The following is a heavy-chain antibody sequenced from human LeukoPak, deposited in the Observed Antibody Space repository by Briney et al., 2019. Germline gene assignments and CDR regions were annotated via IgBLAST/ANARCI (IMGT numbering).Heavy chain of an antibody. CDR2: IYYSGST. J-gene: IGHJ6*02. D-gene: IGHD4-17*01. CDR1: GGSISSGGYY. Sequence: SQTLSLTCTVSGGSISSGGYYWSWIRQHPGKGLEWIGYIYYSGSTYYNPSLKSRVTISVDTSKNQFSLKLSSVTAADTAVYHCARDYGRAYYYYGMDVWGQGTTVTVSS. V-gene: IGHV4-31*03. CDR3: ARDYGRAYYYYGMDV.